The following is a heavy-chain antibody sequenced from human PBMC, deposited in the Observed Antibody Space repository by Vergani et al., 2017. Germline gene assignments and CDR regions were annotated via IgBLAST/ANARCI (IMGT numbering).Heavy chain of an antibody. V-gene: IGHV3-23*01. J-gene: IGHJ4*02. Sequence: EVQLLESGGNLVQPGGSLRLSCAASGFTFTNFAMTWVRQAPGEGLEWVSGISGSGGFTYYADSVKGRFTISRDNSKNTLFRQLKTLRAEDTGVYYCAKDYNIMGALHYWGQGTLVAVSS. CDR1: GFTFTNFA. D-gene: IGHD5-12*01. CDR3: AKDYNIMGALHY. CDR2: ISGSGGFT.